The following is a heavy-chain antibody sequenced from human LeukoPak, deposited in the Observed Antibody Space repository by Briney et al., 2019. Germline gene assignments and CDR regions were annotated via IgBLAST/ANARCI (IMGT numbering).Heavy chain of an antibody. V-gene: IGHV1-2*06. Sequence: ASVKVSCKASGYTFTGYYMHWVRQAPGQGLEWMGRINPKSGGTNYAQKFQGRVTMTRDTSISTAYMELSRLRSDDTAVYYCARDQVGDGYNLFGYWGQGTLVTVSS. CDR2: INPKSGGT. CDR3: ARDQVGDGYNLFGY. J-gene: IGHJ4*02. D-gene: IGHD5-24*01. CDR1: GYTFTGYY.